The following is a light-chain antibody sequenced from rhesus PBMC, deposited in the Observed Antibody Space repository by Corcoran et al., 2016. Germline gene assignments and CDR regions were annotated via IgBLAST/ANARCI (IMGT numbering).Light chain of an antibody. Sequence: DIQMTQSPSSLSASVGDTVTITCRASQRSGSSVAWFHQKPGKAPNLLISSASSLQCGVPSRFSGSKSGTEFTLTISSLQPEDVGHFYCQQYYSYPRTFGQGTKVEI. CDR2: SAS. CDR3: QQYYSYPRT. J-gene: IGKJ1*01. CDR1: QRSGSS. V-gene: IGKV1-46*01.